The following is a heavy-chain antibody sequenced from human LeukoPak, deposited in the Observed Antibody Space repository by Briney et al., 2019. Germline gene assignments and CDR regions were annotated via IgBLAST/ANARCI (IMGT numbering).Heavy chain of an antibody. CDR2: IYYSGST. Sequence: PSEALSLTCTVSGGSISSSSYYWGWIRQPPGKGLEWIGSIYYSGSTYYNPSLKSRVTISVDTSKNQFSLKLSSVTAADTAVYYCARPHYYDSYNWFDPWGQGTLVTVSS. CDR3: ARPHYYDSYNWFDP. CDR1: GGSISSSSYY. D-gene: IGHD3-22*01. J-gene: IGHJ5*02. V-gene: IGHV4-39*01.